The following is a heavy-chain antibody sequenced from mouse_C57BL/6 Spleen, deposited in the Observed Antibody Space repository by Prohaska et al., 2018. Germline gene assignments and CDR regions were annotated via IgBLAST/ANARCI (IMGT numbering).Heavy chain of an antibody. CDR3: MRYGDYWYFDV. Sequence: EVQLLETGGGLVQPGGSRGLSCEGSGFTFSGFWMSWVRQTTGKTLELIGEINSDGSAINYAPSIKDRFTIFRDNDKSTLYLQMSNVRSEDTATYFCMRYGDYWYFDVWGTGTTVTVSS. J-gene: IGHJ1*03. V-gene: IGHV11-2*01. CDR1: GFTFSGFW. CDR2: INSDGSAI.